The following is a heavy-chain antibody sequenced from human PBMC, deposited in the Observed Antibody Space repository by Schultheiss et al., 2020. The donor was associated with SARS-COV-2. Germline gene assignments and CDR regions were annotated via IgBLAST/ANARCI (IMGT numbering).Heavy chain of an antibody. Sequence: GGSLRLSCAASGFTFSSYAMSWVRQAPGKGLEWVSAISGSGGSTYYADSVKGRFTISRDNSKNTLYLQMNSLRAEDTAVYYCAKVRLSVAGTRGDFDYWGQGTLVTVSS. CDR3: AKVRLSVAGTRGDFDY. D-gene: IGHD6-19*01. V-gene: IGHV3-23*01. J-gene: IGHJ4*02. CDR2: ISGSGGST. CDR1: GFTFSSYA.